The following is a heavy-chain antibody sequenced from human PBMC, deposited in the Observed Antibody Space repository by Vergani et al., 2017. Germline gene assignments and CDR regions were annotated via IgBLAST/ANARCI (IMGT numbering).Heavy chain of an antibody. J-gene: IGHJ6*02. D-gene: IGHD3-10*01. CDR3: ARDRGSGSPEDYYYYGMDV. CDR1: GGSISSYY. V-gene: IGHV4-4*07. CDR2: IYTSGST. Sequence: QVQLQESGPGLVKPSETLSLTCTVSGGSISSYYWSWIRQPAGKGLEWIGRIYTSGSTNYNPSLKSRVTMSVDTSKNQFSLKLSSVTAADTAVYYCARDRGSGSPEDYYYYGMDVWGQGTTVTVSS.